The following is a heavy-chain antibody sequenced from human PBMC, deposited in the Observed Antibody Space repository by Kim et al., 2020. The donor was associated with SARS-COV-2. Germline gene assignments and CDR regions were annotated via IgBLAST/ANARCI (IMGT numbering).Heavy chain of an antibody. CDR1: GFTFSSYG. CDR3: AKEGVQWPETYYFDY. J-gene: IGHJ4*02. CDR2: ISYDGSNK. D-gene: IGHD6-19*01. V-gene: IGHV3-30*18. Sequence: GGSLRLSCAASGFTFSSYGMHWVRQAPGKGLEWVAVISYDGSNKYYADSVKGRFTISRDNSKNTLYLQMNSLRAEDTAVYYCAKEGVQWPETYYFDYWGQGTLVTVSS.